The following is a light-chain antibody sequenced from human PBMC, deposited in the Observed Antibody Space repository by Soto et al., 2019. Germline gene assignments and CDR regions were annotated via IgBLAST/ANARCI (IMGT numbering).Light chain of an antibody. CDR2: ATS. CDR3: HQYDSSPLLFT. J-gene: IGKJ3*01. Sequence: EIVLTQSPGTLSLSLGERASLSCRASQSVDRRYLAWYQQKSGQAPRLLIYATSARATGIPDRVSGSGSGTDFTLTIRKLESEDFAVYYCHQYDSSPLLFTFCPGIKVDI. CDR1: QSVDRRY. V-gene: IGKV3-20*01.